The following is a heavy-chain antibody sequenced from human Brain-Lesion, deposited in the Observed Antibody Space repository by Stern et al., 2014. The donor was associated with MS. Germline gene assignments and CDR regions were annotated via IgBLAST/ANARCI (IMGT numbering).Heavy chain of an antibody. Sequence: QVQLVESGPGLVKPSETLSLTCTVAGGSVSSTSYAWAWIRQPPGKGLEWIGTISYSGSTYYSPSLKSRLTISLDTSKNQFSLSLRSVTAADTAVYYCAGEEDIRYCSGGSCTGNWFDPWGQGTLVTVSS. J-gene: IGHJ5*02. D-gene: IGHD2-15*01. CDR2: ISYSGST. V-gene: IGHV4-39*01. CDR1: GGSVSSTSYA. CDR3: AGEEDIRYCSGGSCTGNWFDP.